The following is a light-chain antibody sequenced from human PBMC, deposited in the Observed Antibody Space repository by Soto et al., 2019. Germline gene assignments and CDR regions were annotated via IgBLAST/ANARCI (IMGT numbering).Light chain of an antibody. CDR3: LQHNTCPLT. CDR2: AAS. V-gene: IGKV1-17*01. CDR1: QGTRND. Sequence: DIQMTPSPSSLSASVGDRVTITCRASQGTRNDLGWYQQKPAKGPKRLIYAASNLSSGIPPRFSGSGSGTEFTLTIGSLQTADFPTYFCLQHNTCPLTFGGGTRVEV. J-gene: IGKJ4*01.